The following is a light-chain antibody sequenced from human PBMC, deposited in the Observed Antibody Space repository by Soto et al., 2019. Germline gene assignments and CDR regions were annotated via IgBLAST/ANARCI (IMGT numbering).Light chain of an antibody. Sequence: QSVLTQPPSVSGAPGQRVAISCAGGISNIGARYDVHWYQQVPGTAPKVLIYSNNQRPSGVPDRFSGSKSGTSASLAISGLQSEDEADYYCETWDDSLNGRVFGGGTKLTVL. CDR1: ISNIGARYD. CDR3: ETWDDSLNGRV. J-gene: IGLJ3*02. CDR2: SNN. V-gene: IGLV1-44*01.